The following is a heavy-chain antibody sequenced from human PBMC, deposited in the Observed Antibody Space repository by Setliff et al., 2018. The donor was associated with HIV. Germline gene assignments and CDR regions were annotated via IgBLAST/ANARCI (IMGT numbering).Heavy chain of an antibody. CDR2: IHYGGFF. CDR3: ARPALGIGGGSRFDN. CDR1: SGSFRSSRYY. Sequence: ETLSLTCTVSSGSFRSSRYYWGWIRQPPGKGLEWIGNIHYGGFFWYSPSLKSRVTISVDTSKNQFSLKLSSVTAADTAVYYCARPALGIGGGSRFDNWGQGTRVTVS. J-gene: IGHJ4*02. D-gene: IGHD3-10*01. V-gene: IGHV4-39*01.